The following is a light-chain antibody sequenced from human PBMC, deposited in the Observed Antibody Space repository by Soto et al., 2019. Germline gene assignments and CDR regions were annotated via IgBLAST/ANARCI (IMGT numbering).Light chain of an antibody. CDR2: DVS. CDR3: TSYTRSSTVV. J-gene: IGLJ2*01. CDR1: SSDVGAYNY. V-gene: IGLV2-14*01. Sequence: QSALTQPASVSGSPGQSITISCTGTSSDVGAYNYVSWYQQHPGKAPKLMIYDVSNRPSGVSNRFSGSKSGNTASLTISGLQAEDEADYYCTSYTRSSTVVFGGGTKLTV.